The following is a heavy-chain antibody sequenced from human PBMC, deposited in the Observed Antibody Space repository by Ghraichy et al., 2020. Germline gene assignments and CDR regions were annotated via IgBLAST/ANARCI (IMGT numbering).Heavy chain of an antibody. CDR3: ARDMGSSSWYPFDY. CDR2: IKQDGSEK. CDR1: GFTFSSYW. Sequence: GESLNISCAASGFTFSSYWMSWVRQAPGKGLEWVANIKQDGSEKYYVDSVKGRFTISRDNAKNSLYLQMNSLRAEDTAVYYCARDMGSSSWYPFDYWGQGTLVTVSS. V-gene: IGHV3-7*03. J-gene: IGHJ4*02. D-gene: IGHD6-13*01.